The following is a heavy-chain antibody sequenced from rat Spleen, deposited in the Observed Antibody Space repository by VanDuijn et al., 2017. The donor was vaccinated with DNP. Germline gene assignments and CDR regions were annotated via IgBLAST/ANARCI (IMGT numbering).Heavy chain of an antibody. D-gene: IGHD1-11*01. CDR3: TTDFERGY. CDR1: GFTFSNYG. J-gene: IGHJ2*01. CDR2: ISTNGGDT. V-gene: IGHV5S13*01. Sequence: EVQLVESGGGLVQPGRSLKLSCAASGFTFSNYGMAWVRQAPKKGLEWVATISTNGGDTYYRDSVKGRFTISRDNAKTTLCLQLDSLRSEDTATYYCTTDFERGYWGQGVMVTVSS.